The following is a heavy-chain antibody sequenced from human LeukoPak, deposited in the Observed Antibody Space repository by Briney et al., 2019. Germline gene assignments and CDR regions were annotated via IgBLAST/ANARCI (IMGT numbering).Heavy chain of an antibody. CDR1: GGSISSHY. V-gene: IGHV4-59*11. J-gene: IGHJ4*02. CDR2: IYYSGST. CDR3: ARVDGGFDY. Sequence: SETLSLTCTVSGGSISSHYWSWIRQPPGKGLEWIGYIYYSGSTNYNPSLKSRVTISVDTSKNQLSLKLSSVTAADTAVYYCARVDGGFDYWGQGTLVTVSS. D-gene: IGHD3-16*01.